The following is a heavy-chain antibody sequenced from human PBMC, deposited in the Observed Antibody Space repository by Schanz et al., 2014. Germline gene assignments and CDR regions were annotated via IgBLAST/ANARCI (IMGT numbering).Heavy chain of an antibody. D-gene: IGHD5-12*01. J-gene: IGHJ6*02. CDR1: GFNFSNYD. Sequence: QVQLVESGGGVVQPGRSLRLSCAASGFNFSNYDIHWVRQAPGKGLEWVALIYYNGTNKYYADSVKGRFTISRDNSQNTLYLQRNTLRTEDTAVYYCAKELNRRGGQTNFYYYYGMDVWGQGTTXTVSS. CDR3: AKELNRRGGQTNFYYYYGMDV. V-gene: IGHV3-30*18. CDR2: IYYNGTNK.